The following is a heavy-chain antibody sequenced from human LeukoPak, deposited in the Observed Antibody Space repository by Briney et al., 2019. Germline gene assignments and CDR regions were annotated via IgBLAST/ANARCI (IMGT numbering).Heavy chain of an antibody. Sequence: PSETLSLTCTVSGGSISSYYWSWIRQPPGKGLEWIGYIYYSGSTNYNPSLKSRVTISVDTSKNQFSLKLSSVTAADTAVYYCARRDGGSTYQFDPWGQGTLVTVSS. CDR3: ARRDGGSTYQFDP. CDR1: GGSISSYY. V-gene: IGHV4-59*08. D-gene: IGHD3-16*01. CDR2: IYYSGST. J-gene: IGHJ5*02.